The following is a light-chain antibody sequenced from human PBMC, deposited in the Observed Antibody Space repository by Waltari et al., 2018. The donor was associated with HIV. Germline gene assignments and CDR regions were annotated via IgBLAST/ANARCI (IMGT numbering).Light chain of an antibody. J-gene: IGLJ3*02. CDR3: SSYGDSLRVL. V-gene: IGLV2-8*01. Sequence: QSALPQPPSASGSLGQSVTISCTGSSSDIGAYDFVPWFQQHPHSAPKLLLYEVTRRPSTVSDRFSGSRSGNTAFLTVAGLQPDDEATYFCSSYGDSLRVLFGGGTNVTVL. CDR2: EVT. CDR1: SSDIGAYDF.